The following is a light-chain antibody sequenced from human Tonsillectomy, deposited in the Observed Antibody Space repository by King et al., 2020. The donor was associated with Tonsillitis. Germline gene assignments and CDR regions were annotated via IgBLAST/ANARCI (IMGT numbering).Light chain of an antibody. J-gene: IGKJ2*01. CDR3: QQRHSTPFT. V-gene: IGKV1-39*01. Sequence: NLQTGVPSRFSGRGSGTDFTLTINNLQPDDFATYYCQQRHSTPFTFGQGT.